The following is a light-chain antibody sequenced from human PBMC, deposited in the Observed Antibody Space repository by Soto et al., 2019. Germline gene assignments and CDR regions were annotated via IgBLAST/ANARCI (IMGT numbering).Light chain of an antibody. CDR1: SSNIGSNY. V-gene: IGLV1-47*01. CDR2: RND. Sequence: QPVLTQPPSASGTPGQRVTISCTGRSSNIGSNYVYWYQQFPGSAPKLLIYRNDQRPSGVPDRFSGSKSGTSASLAISGPRTEDEADYYCAAWDHSLSAVVFGGGTKLTVL. J-gene: IGLJ2*01. CDR3: AAWDHSLSAVV.